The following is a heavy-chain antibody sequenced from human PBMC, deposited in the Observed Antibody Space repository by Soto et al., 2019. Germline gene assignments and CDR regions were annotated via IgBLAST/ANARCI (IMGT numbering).Heavy chain of an antibody. CDR1: GGSISSYY. CDR2: IYYSGST. Sequence: PSETLSLTCTVSGGSISSYYWSWIRQPPGKGLEWIGYIYYSGSTNYNPSLKSRVTISVDTSKNQFSLKLSSVTAADTAVYYCARERGIAAAGTANWFDPWGQGTLVTVSS. V-gene: IGHV4-59*01. D-gene: IGHD6-13*01. J-gene: IGHJ5*02. CDR3: ARERGIAAAGTANWFDP.